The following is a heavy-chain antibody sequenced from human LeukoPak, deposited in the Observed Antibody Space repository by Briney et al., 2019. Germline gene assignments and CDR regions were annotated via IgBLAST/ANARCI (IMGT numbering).Heavy chain of an antibody. D-gene: IGHD3-3*01. CDR1: GFTFSSYA. V-gene: IGHV3-23*01. CDR3: AKWLEDYDFWSGYSPLDY. J-gene: IGHJ4*02. Sequence: QPGGSLRLSCAASGFTFSSYAMSWVRQAPGKGLEWVSAISGSGGSTYYADSVKGRFTISRDNSKNTLYLQMNSLRAEDTAVYYCAKWLEDYDFWSGYSPLDYWGQGTLVTVSS. CDR2: ISGSGGST.